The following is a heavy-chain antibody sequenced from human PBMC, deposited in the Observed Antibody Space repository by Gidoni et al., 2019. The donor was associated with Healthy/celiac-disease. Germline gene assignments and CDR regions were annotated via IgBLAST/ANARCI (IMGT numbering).Heavy chain of an antibody. J-gene: IGHJ4*02. CDR2: IIPIFGTA. Sequence: QVQLVQSGAAVTKPGSSVKVSCKASGATFSRYAIRWVRQAPGQGLGWRGGIIPIFGTANYAQKFQGRVTITADDSTSTAYMDLSSLRSEDTAVYYCATPNYYDSSGYPFDYWGQGTLVTVSS. CDR1: GATFSRYA. V-gene: IGHV1-69*01. CDR3: ATPNYYDSSGYPFDY. D-gene: IGHD3-22*01.